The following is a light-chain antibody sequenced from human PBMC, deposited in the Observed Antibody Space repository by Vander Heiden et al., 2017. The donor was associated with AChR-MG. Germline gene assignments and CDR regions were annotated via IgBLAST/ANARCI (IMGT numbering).Light chain of an antibody. Sequence: EIVMTQSPAILSVSPGERVTLSCRAGQSDSSNVAWYQQKPGQAPRLLIAGASTRATTIPVRFSGSGSGTEFTLTIGSLQSEDCGVYYCQQYNNWPPTFGQGTKVEVK. CDR3: QQYNNWPPT. V-gene: IGKV3-15*01. CDR2: GAS. J-gene: IGKJ1*01. CDR1: QSDSSN.